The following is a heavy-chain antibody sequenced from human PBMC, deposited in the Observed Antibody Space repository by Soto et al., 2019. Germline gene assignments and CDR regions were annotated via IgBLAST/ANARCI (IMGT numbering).Heavy chain of an antibody. CDR1: YGSVKSGIYS. V-gene: IGHV4-61*01. Sequence: QVQLQESGPGLVKPSETLSLTCTVSYGSVKSGIYSWSWVRQAPGKGLEWIGYIAYSGSTNYNPSLKSRVTISGDTSKIQFSLKLSSVSAADTAMYYCERVAPARYYYNSNCFDSWCQGTLVTVSS. CDR3: ERVAPARYYYNSNCFDS. J-gene: IGHJ5*01. D-gene: IGHD3-10*01. CDR2: IAYSGST.